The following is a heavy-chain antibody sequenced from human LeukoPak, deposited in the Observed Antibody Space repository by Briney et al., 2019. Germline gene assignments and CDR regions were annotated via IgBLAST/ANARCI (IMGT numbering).Heavy chain of an antibody. D-gene: IGHD3-22*01. CDR2: ISGSGGST. CDR3: ARFRGYYYDSSGISSGYFDY. Sequence: GGSLRLSCAASGFTFSSYAMSWVRQAPGKGLEWVSAISGSGGSTYYADSVKGRFTISRDNSQNTLYLQMNSLRAEDTVVYYCARFRGYYYDSSGISSGYFDYWGQGTLVTVSS. CDR1: GFTFSSYA. J-gene: IGHJ4*02. V-gene: IGHV3-23*01.